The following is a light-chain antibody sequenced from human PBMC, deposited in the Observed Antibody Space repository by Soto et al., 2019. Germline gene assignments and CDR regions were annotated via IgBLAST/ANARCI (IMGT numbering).Light chain of an antibody. CDR2: GAS. J-gene: IGKJ3*01. CDR3: QQYNNWPQVT. Sequence: EIVMTQSPATLSVSPGERATLSCRASQSVSSNLAWYQQKPGQAPRLLIYGASTRATGIPARFIGSGSGTEFTLTISSLQSEDFAVYYCQQYNNWPQVTFGPGTKVDIK. V-gene: IGKV3-15*01. CDR1: QSVSSN.